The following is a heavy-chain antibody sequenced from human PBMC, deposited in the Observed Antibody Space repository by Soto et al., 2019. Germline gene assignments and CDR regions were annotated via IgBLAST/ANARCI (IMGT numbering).Heavy chain of an antibody. CDR1: GGTFSSYA. Sequence: QVQLVQSGAEVKKPGSSVKVSCKASGGTFSSYAISWVRQAPGQGLEWMGGLIPIFGTANSAQKFQGRVTITANESTSTAYMELGSLRSEDTAVYYCARDLLDTWGSDYYYYYGMDVWGQGTTVTVSS. CDR3: ARDLLDTWGSDYYYYYGMDV. CDR2: LIPIFGTA. D-gene: IGHD3-16*01. V-gene: IGHV1-69*01. J-gene: IGHJ6*02.